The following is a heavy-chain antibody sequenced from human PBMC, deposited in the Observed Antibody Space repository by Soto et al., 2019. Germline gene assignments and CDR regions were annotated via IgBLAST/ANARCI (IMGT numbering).Heavy chain of an antibody. Sequence: SEPLSLTCTVSGRSISNYYWSTPRQPPRKVLEWIGYIYYTGSTNYNPSLKSRVTISVDTSKNHFSLKLSSVTAADTAVYYCARSTRGYSGYASHIDNWGQG. V-gene: IGHV4-59*01. J-gene: IGHJ4*02. CDR2: IYYTGST. D-gene: IGHD5-12*01. CDR3: ARSTRGYSGYASHIDN. CDR1: GRSISNYY.